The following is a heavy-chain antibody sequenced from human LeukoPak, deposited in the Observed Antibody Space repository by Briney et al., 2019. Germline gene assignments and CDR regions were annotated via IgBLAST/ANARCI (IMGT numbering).Heavy chain of an antibody. J-gene: IGHJ4*02. CDR2: IYYSGST. CDR1: GGSISSYY. V-gene: IGHV4-59*01. CDR3: ARVGQQQLGDSFDY. Sequence: PSETLSLTCTVSGGSISSYYWSWIRQPPGKGLEWIGYIYYSGSTYYNPSLKSRVTISVDTSKNQFSLKLSSVTAADTAVYYCARVGQQQLGDSFDYWGQGTLVTVSS. D-gene: IGHD6-13*01.